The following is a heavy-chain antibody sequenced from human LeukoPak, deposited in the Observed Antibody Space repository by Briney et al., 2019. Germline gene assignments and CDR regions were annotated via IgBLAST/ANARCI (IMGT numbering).Heavy chain of an antibody. CDR3: ARVEWLRYFDY. D-gene: IGHD5-12*01. Sequence: SETLSLTCTVSGGSISSYYWSWIRQPPGKGLEWIGYIYYSGSTYYNPSLKSRVTISVDTSKNQFSLKLSSVTAADTAVYYCARVEWLRYFDYWGQGTLVTVSS. J-gene: IGHJ4*02. V-gene: IGHV4-59*08. CDR2: IYYSGST. CDR1: GGSISSYY.